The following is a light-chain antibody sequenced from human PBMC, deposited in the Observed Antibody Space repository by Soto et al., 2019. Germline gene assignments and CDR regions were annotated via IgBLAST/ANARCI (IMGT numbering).Light chain of an antibody. CDR1: QSVSSY. J-gene: IGKJ5*01. CDR3: QLRSNWPPIT. V-gene: IGKV3-11*01. Sequence: EIVLTQSPATLSLSPGERATLSCRASQSVSSYLAWYQQKPGQAPRLLIYDASNRATGIPARFSGSGSGTDLTLTITTLEPEDFAVYYCQLRSNWPPITFGQGTRLEIK. CDR2: DAS.